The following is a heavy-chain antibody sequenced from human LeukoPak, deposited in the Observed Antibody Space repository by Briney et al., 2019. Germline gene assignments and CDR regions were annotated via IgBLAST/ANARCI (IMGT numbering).Heavy chain of an antibody. V-gene: IGHV1-18*01. D-gene: IGHD3-9*01. CDR3: ARDRLYDILTGYYHEGIDY. CDR2: ISAYNGNT. J-gene: IGHJ4*02. CDR1: GYTFTSYG. Sequence: ASVKVSCKASGYTFTSYGISWVRQAPGRGLEWMGWISAYNGNTNYAQKLQGRVTMTTDTSTSTAYMELRSLRSDDTAVYYCARDRLYDILTGYYHEGIDYWGQGTLVTVSS.